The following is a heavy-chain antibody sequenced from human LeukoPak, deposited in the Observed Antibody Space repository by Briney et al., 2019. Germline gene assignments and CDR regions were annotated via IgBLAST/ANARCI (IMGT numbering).Heavy chain of an antibody. CDR2: IKQDGSEK. Sequence: GGSLRLSCAASGFTFSRYWMSWVRQAPGKGLEWVANIKQDGSEKHYVDSVKGRFTISRDNAKNSLYLQMNSLRAEDTAVYYCANYYDSGPQGDYWGQGILVIVSS. D-gene: IGHD3-10*01. CDR3: ANYYDSGPQGDY. J-gene: IGHJ4*02. V-gene: IGHV3-7*01. CDR1: GFTFSRYW.